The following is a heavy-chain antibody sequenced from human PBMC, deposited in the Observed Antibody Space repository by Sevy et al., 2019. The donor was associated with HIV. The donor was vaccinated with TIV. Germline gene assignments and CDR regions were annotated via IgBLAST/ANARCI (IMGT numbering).Heavy chain of an antibody. CDR2: VYSGGTT. J-gene: IGHJ4*02. D-gene: IGHD4-17*01. V-gene: IGHV3-53*01. CDR1: GFTVSTNY. CDR3: ARAKAGDYFDY. Sequence: GGSLRLSCAASGFTVSTNYMSWVRQPPGKGLEWVSVVYSGGTTYYADSVKGRFTISIDRSKNTLYLQMNGLRADDTAVYYCARAKAGDYFDYWGQGTLVTVSS.